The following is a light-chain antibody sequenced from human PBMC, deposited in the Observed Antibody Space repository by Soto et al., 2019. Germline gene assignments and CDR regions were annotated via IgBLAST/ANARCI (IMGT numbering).Light chain of an antibody. V-gene: IGLV1-44*01. CDR2: GDN. Sequence: QSVLTQPPSASGTPGQRVTISCSGSGSSIGTNTVNWYRQLPGTAPKLLIDGDNQRPSGVPDRFSGSKSGTSASLATSGLQSADEAEYYCAAWDGSLNNVLFGGGTKLTVL. CDR1: GSSIGTNT. J-gene: IGLJ2*01. CDR3: AAWDGSLNNVL.